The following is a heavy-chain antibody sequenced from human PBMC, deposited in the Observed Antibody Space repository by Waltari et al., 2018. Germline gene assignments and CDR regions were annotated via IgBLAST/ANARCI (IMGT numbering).Heavy chain of an antibody. V-gene: IGHV4-39*01. CDR2: IYYSGST. Sequence: QLQLQESGPGLVKPSETLSLTCTVSGGSISSSSYYWGWIRPPPGQGLEWIGSIYYSGSTYYNPSLKSRVTISVDTSKNQFSLKLSSVTAADTAVYYCASQNCSGGSCYSAGGWYFDLWGRGTLVTVSS. CDR1: GGSISSSSYY. CDR3: ASQNCSGGSCYSAGGWYFDL. J-gene: IGHJ2*01. D-gene: IGHD2-15*01.